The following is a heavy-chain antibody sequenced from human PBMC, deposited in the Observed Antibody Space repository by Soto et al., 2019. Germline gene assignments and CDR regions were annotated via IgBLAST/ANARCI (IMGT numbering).Heavy chain of an antibody. Sequence: QVQLVQSGAEVKKPGASVKVSCKASGYTFTSYGISWVRQAPGQGLEWMGWISAYNGNTKYAQKLQGRVTTTTDTSTSTAYMELRILRSDVTAVYYCARDLGGSYYAPVDYWGQGTLVTVSS. V-gene: IGHV1-18*01. J-gene: IGHJ4*02. CDR1: GYTFTSYG. CDR3: ARDLGGSYYAPVDY. CDR2: ISAYNGNT. D-gene: IGHD1-26*01.